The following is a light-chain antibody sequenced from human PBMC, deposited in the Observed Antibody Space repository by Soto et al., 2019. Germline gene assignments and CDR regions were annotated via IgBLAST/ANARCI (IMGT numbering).Light chain of an antibody. V-gene: IGLV1-40*01. CDR3: QSYDSSLSGYV. CDR2: GNS. Sequence: QSVLTQPPSVSGAPGQRVTISCTGSSSNIGAGYDVHWYQRLPGTAPKLLIYGNSNRPSGVPDRFSGSKSGTSASLAITGFQAEDETDYYCQSYDSSLSGYVIGTGTKVTVL. J-gene: IGLJ1*01. CDR1: SSNIGAGYD.